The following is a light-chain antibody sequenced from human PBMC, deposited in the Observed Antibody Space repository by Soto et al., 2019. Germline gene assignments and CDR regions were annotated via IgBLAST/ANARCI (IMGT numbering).Light chain of an antibody. CDR2: GAS. CDR1: QSVSSN. CDR3: QQYNNWLRT. J-gene: IGKJ1*01. Sequence: EIVMTQSPATLSVSPGERATLSCRASQSVSSNFAWYQQKPGQTPRLLIYGASTRATGIPARFSGSGSGTEFTLTISSLQSEDFAVYYCQQYNNWLRTFGQGTKVDIK. V-gene: IGKV3-15*01.